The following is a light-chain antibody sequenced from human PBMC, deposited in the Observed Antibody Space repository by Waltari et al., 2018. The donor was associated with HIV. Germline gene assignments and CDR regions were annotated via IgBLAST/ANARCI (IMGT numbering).Light chain of an antibody. J-gene: IGLJ2*01. Sequence: QSALTQPPSASGSPGQSVPISCTGTSSDLGGYTYFSWYQQHPGKAPKLIIYEVTKRPSGLPNRFSGSKSGNTASLTVSGLQAEDEADYYCVSYAGSNTVIFGGGTRLTVL. CDR2: EVT. CDR3: VSYAGSNTVI. V-gene: IGLV2-8*01. CDR1: SSDLGGYTY.